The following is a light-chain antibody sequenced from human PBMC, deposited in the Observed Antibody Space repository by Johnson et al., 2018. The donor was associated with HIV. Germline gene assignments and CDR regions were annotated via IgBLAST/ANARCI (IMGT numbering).Light chain of an antibody. CDR1: SSNIGNNY. Sequence: QLVLTQPPSVSAAPGQKVTISCSGSSSNIGNNYVSWYQQLPGTAPKLLIYENNKRPSGIPDRFSGSKSGTSATLGITGLQTGDEADYYCGTWDSSLSASVFGTGIKVTVL. J-gene: IGLJ1*01. CDR2: ENN. V-gene: IGLV1-51*02. CDR3: GTWDSSLSASV.